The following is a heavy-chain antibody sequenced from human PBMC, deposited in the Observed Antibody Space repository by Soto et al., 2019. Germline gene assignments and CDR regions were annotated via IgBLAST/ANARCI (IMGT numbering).Heavy chain of an antibody. Sequence: SETLSLTCTVSGGSISSGGYYWSWIRQHPGKGLEWIGHIYYSGSTYYNPSLKSRVTISVDTSKNQFSMNLSSVTAADTAVYYCAREGFGGNFDYWGQGTLVTVSS. CDR3: AREGFGGNFDY. CDR2: IYYSGST. D-gene: IGHD3-10*01. V-gene: IGHV4-31*03. CDR1: GGSISSGGYY. J-gene: IGHJ4*02.